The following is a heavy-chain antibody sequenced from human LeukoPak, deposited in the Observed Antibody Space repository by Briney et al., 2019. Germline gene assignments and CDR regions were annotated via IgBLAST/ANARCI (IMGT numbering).Heavy chain of an antibody. Sequence: PEGSLRLSCAASGFTFSSYEMNWVRQAPGKGLEWVSYISSSGSTIYYADSVKGRFTIPRDTAKNSLYLQMTSLRAAHTDVYYCARFAKMASFDYWGQGTLVTVSS. D-gene: IGHD5-24*01. J-gene: IGHJ4*02. V-gene: IGHV3-48*03. CDR3: ARFAKMASFDY. CDR2: ISSSGSTI. CDR1: GFTFSSYE.